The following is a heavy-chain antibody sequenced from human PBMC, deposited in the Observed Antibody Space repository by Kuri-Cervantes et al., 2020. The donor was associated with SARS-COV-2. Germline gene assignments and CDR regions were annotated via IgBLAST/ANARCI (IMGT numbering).Heavy chain of an antibody. V-gene: IGHV4-39*01. J-gene: IGHJ4*02. Sequence: SETLSLTCTVSGGSISSSTYYWGWIRQPPGKGLEWIGGVYYGVSTYYNPSLKSRATISVDTSKNQFSLKLSSVTAADTAVYYCARQRGGFLEWLLYYDYWGQGTLVTVSS. CDR1: GGSISSSTYY. CDR2: VYYGVST. CDR3: ARQRGGFLEWLLYYDY. D-gene: IGHD3-3*01.